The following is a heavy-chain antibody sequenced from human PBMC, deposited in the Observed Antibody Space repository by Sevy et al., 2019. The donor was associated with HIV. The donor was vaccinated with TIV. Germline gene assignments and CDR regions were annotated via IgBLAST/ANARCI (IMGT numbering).Heavy chain of an antibody. CDR1: GYTFTSYG. CDR2: ISSYNGNT. CDR3: ARDDIVVVVAATLRRPSGYYYGMDV. V-gene: IGHV1-18*01. J-gene: IGHJ6*02. Sequence: ASVKVSCKASGYTFTSYGISWVRQAPGQGLECMRWISSYNGNTNYAQKLQGRVTMTTDTSTSTAYMELRSLRSDDTAVYYCARDDIVVVVAATLRRPSGYYYGMDVWGQGTTVTVSS. D-gene: IGHD2-15*01.